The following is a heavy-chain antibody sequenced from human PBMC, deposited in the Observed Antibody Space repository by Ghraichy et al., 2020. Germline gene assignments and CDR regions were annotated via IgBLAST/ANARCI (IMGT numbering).Heavy chain of an antibody. CDR2: ICGSGGST. V-gene: IGHV3-23*01. J-gene: IGHJ5*02. Sequence: GGSLRLSCAASGFTFSSYAMSWVRQAPGKGLEWVSAICGSGGSTYYADSVKGRFTISRDNSKNTLYLQMNSLRAEDTAVYYCAKDPARQRINWFDPWGQGTLVTVSS. D-gene: IGHD2/OR15-2a*01. CDR3: AKDPARQRINWFDP. CDR1: GFTFSSYA.